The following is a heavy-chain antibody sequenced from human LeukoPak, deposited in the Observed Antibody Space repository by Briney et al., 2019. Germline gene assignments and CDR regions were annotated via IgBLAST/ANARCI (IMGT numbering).Heavy chain of an antibody. J-gene: IGHJ1*01. Sequence: PSETLSLTCTVSGGPISSYYWSWIRQPPGKGLEYIGYIYYSGRTNYNPSLKSRVTISVDTSKNQFSLKVISVTAADTAIYYCAAASYGSTWYNAENAECFHHWGQGTLVTVSS. D-gene: IGHD6-13*01. CDR2: IYYSGRT. V-gene: IGHV4-59*01. CDR3: AAASYGSTWYNAENAECFHH. CDR1: GGPISSYY.